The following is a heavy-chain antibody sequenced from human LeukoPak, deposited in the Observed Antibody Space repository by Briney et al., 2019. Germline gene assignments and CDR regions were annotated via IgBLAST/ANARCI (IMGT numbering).Heavy chain of an antibody. CDR2: INPNSGGT. D-gene: IGHD6-6*01. CDR1: GYTFTGYY. J-gene: IGHJ3*02. CDR3: ARDWYSSSSQHDAFDI. Sequence: GASVKVSCKASGYTFTGYYMHWVRQAPGQGLEWMGWINPNSGGTNYAQKFQGRVTMTRDTSISTAYMELSRLRSDDTAVYYCARDWYSSSSQHDAFDIWGQGTMVTVSS. V-gene: IGHV1-2*02.